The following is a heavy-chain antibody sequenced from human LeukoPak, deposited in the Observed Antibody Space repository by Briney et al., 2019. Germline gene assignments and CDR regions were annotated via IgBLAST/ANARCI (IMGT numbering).Heavy chain of an antibody. CDR2: ISAYNGNT. V-gene: IGHV1-18*01. CDR1: GYTFTSYD. CDR3: ARVVGATDYYYYYMDV. Sequence: GASVKVSCKASGYTFTSYDINWVRQAPGQGLEWMGWISAYNGNTNYAQKLQGRVTMTTDTSTSTAYMELRSLRSDDTAVYYCARVVGATDYYYYYMDVWGKGTTVTVSS. D-gene: IGHD1-26*01. J-gene: IGHJ6*03.